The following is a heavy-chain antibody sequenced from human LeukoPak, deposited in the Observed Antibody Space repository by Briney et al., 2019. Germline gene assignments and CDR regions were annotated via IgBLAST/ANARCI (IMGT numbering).Heavy chain of an antibody. V-gene: IGHV4-34*01. Sequence: SETLSLTCAVYGGSFGGYYWSWIRQPPGKGLEWIGEINHSGSTNYNPSLKSRVTISVDTSKNQFSLKLSSVTAADTAVYYCASTGYSSGHDAFDIWGQGTMVTVSS. CDR3: ASTGYSSGHDAFDI. J-gene: IGHJ3*02. CDR1: GGSFGGYY. CDR2: INHSGST. D-gene: IGHD6-19*01.